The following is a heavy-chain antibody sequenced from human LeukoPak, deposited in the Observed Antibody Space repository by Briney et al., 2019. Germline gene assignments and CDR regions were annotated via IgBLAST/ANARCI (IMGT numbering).Heavy chain of an antibody. CDR1: GYTFTSYG. V-gene: IGHV1-18*01. Sequence: GASVKVSCKASGYTFTSYGISWVRQVPGQGLEWMGWISAYNGNTNYAQKLQGRVTMTTDTSTSTAYMELRSLRSDDTAVYYCARDSGSSWYRVFYYYYMDVWGKGTTVTVSS. D-gene: IGHD6-13*01. CDR3: ARDSGSSWYRVFYYYYMDV. J-gene: IGHJ6*03. CDR2: ISAYNGNT.